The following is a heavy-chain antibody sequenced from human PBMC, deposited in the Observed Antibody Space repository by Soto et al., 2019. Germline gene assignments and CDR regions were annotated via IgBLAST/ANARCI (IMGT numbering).Heavy chain of an antibody. D-gene: IGHD6-13*01. V-gene: IGHV1-8*01. CDR1: GYTFTSFD. J-gene: IGHJ4*02. Sequence: QVQLAQSGAEVKKPGASVKVSCKASGYTFTSFDINWVRQATGQGLEWMGWMNPNSGNTGYAQKFQGRVTMTRNTSISTAYMELSSLRSEDTAIYYCARAYTWGISATGTWGQGTLVTVSS. CDR2: MNPNSGNT. CDR3: ARAYTWGISATGT.